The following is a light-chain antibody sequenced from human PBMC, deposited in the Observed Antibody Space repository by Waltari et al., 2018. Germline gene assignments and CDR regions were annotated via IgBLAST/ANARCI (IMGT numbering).Light chain of an antibody. J-gene: IGKJ2*03. CDR1: ESVANN. CDR3: QQYNDWYS. Sequence: EKVLTQSPATLSVSPGAEVTLSCRASESVANNVAWYQVRPGQAPRLVIYDASTRASGIPARFSGSGSGTEFTLTISGLQSEDCALYYCQQYNDWYSFGQGTKLEI. V-gene: IGKV3-15*01. CDR2: DAS.